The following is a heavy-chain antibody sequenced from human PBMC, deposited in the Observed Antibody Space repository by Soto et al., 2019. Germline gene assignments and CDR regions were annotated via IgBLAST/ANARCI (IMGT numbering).Heavy chain of an antibody. Sequence: QVQLVQSGAEVKKPGASVKVSCKASGYTFTDYYIHWVRQAPGQGLEWMGWINPNSGGTNYAQKFQGWVTLSRDTSISTAYMELSRLKSDDTAVYYCARSYSGSYYFYFLHWGQGTLVTVSS. D-gene: IGHD1-26*01. CDR2: INPNSGGT. CDR1: GYTFTDYY. V-gene: IGHV1-2*04. J-gene: IGHJ1*01. CDR3: ARSYSGSYYFYFLH.